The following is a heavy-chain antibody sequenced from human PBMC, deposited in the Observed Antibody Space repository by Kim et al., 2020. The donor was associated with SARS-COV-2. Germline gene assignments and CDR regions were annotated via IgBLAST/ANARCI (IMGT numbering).Heavy chain of an antibody. CDR2: IYYSGST. D-gene: IGHD3-10*01. J-gene: IGHJ5*02. CDR3: ARVLLWFGELRGNWFDP. CDR1: GGSISSGGYY. V-gene: IGHV4-31*03. Sequence: SETLSLTCTVSGGSISSGGYYWSWIRQHPGKGLEWIVYIYYSGSTYYNPSLKSRVTISVDTTKNQFSLKQSSVTAADTAVYYCARVLLWFGELRGNWFDPWGQGTLVTVSS.